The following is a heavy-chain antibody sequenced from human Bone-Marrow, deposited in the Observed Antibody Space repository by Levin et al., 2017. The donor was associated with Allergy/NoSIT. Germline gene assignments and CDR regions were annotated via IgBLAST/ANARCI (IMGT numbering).Heavy chain of an antibody. CDR3: ARDYFGSGSYYIFDC. CDR1: GYTFSRYG. J-gene: IGHJ4*02. Sequence: ASVKVSCKASGYTFSRYGLTWVRQAPGQGPEWMGWISPNNGNTNYAQKFQGRVTVTTDTSTSTAYMELRSLRSDDTAVYYCARDYFGSGSYYIFDCWGQGTLVIVSS. CDR2: ISPNNGNT. V-gene: IGHV1-18*01. D-gene: IGHD3-10*01.